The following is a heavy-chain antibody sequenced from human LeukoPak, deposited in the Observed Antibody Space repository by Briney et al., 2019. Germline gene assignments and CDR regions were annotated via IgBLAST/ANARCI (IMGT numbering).Heavy chain of an antibody. J-gene: IGHJ6*02. Sequence: ASVKVSCKASDYTFTSYGISWVRQAPGQGLEWMGWISAYNGNTNYAQKLQGRVTMTTDTSTSTAYMELRSLRSDDTAVYYCARDDGHCSSTSCYAGGHYYYYGMDVWGQGTTVTVSS. CDR1: DYTFTSYG. D-gene: IGHD2-2*01. CDR3: ARDDGHCSSTSCYAGGHYYYYGMDV. V-gene: IGHV1-18*01. CDR2: ISAYNGNT.